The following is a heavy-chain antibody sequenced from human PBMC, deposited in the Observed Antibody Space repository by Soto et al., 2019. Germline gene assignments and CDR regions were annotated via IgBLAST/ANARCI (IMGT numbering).Heavy chain of an antibody. D-gene: IGHD3-10*01. CDR1: GFSLSSYA. J-gene: IGHJ6*03. Sequence: GGSMRLSCAVSGFSLSSYAMSWVSQAPEKGLEWVSVISGSGSNTYYADSVKGGFNISRDNSKNTLHLQMNSLRAEDTAVYYCAKDHASNYNYYMDVWGKGTTVTVSS. CDR3: AKDHASNYNYYMDV. V-gene: IGHV3-23*01. CDR2: ISGSGSNT.